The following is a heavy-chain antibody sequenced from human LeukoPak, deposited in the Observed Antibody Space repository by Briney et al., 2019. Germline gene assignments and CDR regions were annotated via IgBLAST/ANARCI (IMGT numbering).Heavy chain of an antibody. CDR2: IKQDGSDK. Sequence: GGSLRLSCEVCGFTFSSFWMNWVRQAPGKGVEWVANIKQDGSDKFYVDSVKGRFTISRDNAKNSVFLQMNSLRAEDTAVYYCARDATPPGIIFDYWGQGTLVTVSS. CDR3: ARDATPPGIIFDY. J-gene: IGHJ4*02. CDR1: GFTFSSFW. V-gene: IGHV3-7*05. D-gene: IGHD3-10*01.